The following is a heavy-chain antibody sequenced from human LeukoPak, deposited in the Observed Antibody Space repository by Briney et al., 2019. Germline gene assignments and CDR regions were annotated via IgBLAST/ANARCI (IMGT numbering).Heavy chain of an antibody. D-gene: IGHD5-18*01. Sequence: GGSLRLSCAASGFTFSNAWMTWVRQAPGKGLEGVSAISGSGGSTYYADSVKGRFTISRDNSKNTLYLQMNSLRAEDTAVYYCAKDHRGYSYGFDYWGQGTLVTVSS. J-gene: IGHJ4*02. CDR2: ISGSGGST. CDR1: GFTFSNAW. CDR3: AKDHRGYSYGFDY. V-gene: IGHV3-23*01.